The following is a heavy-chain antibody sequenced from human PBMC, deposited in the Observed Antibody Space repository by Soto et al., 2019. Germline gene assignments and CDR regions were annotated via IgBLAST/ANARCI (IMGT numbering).Heavy chain of an antibody. CDR3: VGFGEVDIVATILMAV. J-gene: IGHJ6*04. CDR2: ISSNGGST. D-gene: IGHD5-12*01. V-gene: IGHV3-64D*06. CDR1: GFTFSSYA. Sequence: GVSLRLSCSASGFTFSSYAMHWVRQAPGKGLEYVSAISSNGGSTYYADSVKGRFTISRDNSKNTLYLQMSSLRAEDTAVYYCVGFGEVDIVATILMAVWGKGPTVTVSS.